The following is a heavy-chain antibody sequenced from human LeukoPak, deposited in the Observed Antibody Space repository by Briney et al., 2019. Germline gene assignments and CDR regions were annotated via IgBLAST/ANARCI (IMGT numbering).Heavy chain of an antibody. V-gene: IGHV3-23*01. CDR1: GFTFSTYA. CDR2: ISGGGGST. J-gene: IGHJ4*02. CDR3: ARVLVIIQALDY. Sequence: PGGSLRLSCAASGFTFSTYAMSWVRQAPGKGLEWVSTISGGGGSTYYADSVKGRFTISRDNSKNTLYLQMNSLRAEDTAVYYCARVLVIIQALDYWGQGTLVTVSS. D-gene: IGHD3-9*01.